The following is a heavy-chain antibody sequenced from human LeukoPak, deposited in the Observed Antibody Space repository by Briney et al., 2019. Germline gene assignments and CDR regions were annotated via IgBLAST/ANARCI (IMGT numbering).Heavy chain of an antibody. J-gene: IGHJ4*02. Sequence: GGSLRLSCAASGFTFRTFAMDWVRQAPGKGLEWVAAIWFDGTEGPDKNYADSVRGRFLISIDDSKNTLFLQMNNLRAEDTAVYYCAKEAGSGWRYFDNWGQGTLVTVSS. CDR1: GFTFRTFA. D-gene: IGHD6-19*01. CDR3: AKEAGSGWRYFDN. V-gene: IGHV3-33*06. CDR2: IWFDGTEGPDK.